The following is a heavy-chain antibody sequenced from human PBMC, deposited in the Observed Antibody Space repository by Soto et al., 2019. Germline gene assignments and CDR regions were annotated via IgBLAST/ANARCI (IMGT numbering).Heavy chain of an antibody. J-gene: IGHJ4*02. D-gene: IGHD4-17*01. CDR3: ARDDYGDLSYFDY. CDR2: ISSSADTI. CDR1: GFTFISYE. Sequence: SLRLSCAAAGFTFISYEMHWVRQVPGKGLEWVSYISSSADTIYYADSVKGRFTIARDNAKNSLYLQMNSLRAEDTAVYYCARDDYGDLSYFDYWGQGTLVTVSS. V-gene: IGHV3-48*03.